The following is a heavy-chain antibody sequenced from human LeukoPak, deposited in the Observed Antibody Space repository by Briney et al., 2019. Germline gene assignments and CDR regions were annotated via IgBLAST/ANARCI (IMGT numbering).Heavy chain of an antibody. CDR3: ARLNWFDP. V-gene: IGHV3-21*01. J-gene: IGHJ5*02. CDR1: GFTFSSYS. Sequence: GGSLRLSCAASGFTFSSYSMNWVRQAPGKRLEWVSSISSSSSYTYYADSVKGRFTISRDNAKNSLYLQMNSLRAEDTAVYYCARLNWFDPWGQGTLVTVSS. CDR2: ISSSSSYT.